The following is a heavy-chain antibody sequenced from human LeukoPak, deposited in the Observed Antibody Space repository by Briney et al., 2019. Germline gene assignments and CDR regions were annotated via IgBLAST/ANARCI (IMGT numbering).Heavy chain of an antibody. D-gene: IGHD6-19*01. Sequence: GASVKVSCKASGYTFTGYYMHWVRQAPGQGLEWMGWINPNSGGTNYAQKFQGRVTMTRDTSISTAYMELSRLRSDDTAVYYCARGLRSSSGWYCLGYWGQGTLVTVSS. J-gene: IGHJ4*02. CDR1: GYTFTGYY. CDR2: INPNSGGT. V-gene: IGHV1-2*02. CDR3: ARGLRSSSGWYCLGY.